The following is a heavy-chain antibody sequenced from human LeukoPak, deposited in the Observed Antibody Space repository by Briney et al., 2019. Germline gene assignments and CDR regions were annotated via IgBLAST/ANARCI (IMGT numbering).Heavy chain of an antibody. D-gene: IGHD2-15*01. J-gene: IGHJ3*02. CDR3: ARDSVVVVAATHAFDI. CDR1: GGSISSYY. CDR2: IYTSGST. V-gene: IGHV4-4*07. Sequence: PETLSLTCTVSGGSISSYYWSWIRQPARKGLEWIGRIYTSGSTNYNPSLKSRVTMSVDTSKNQFSLKLSSVTAADTAVYYCARDSVVVVAATHAFDIWGQGTMVTVSS.